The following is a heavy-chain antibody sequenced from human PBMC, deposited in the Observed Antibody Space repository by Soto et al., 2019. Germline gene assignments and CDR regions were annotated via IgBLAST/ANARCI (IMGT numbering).Heavy chain of an antibody. D-gene: IGHD7-27*01. Sequence: SETLSLTCTVSGGSISSYYWSWIRQPPGKGLEWIGYIYYSGSTNYNPSLKIPVTISVDTSKNQFSLKLRSVTAADTGVYYCARDAPSWGYFQHWGQGTLVTVS. CDR3: ARDAPSWGYFQH. V-gene: IGHV4-59*01. CDR2: IYYSGST. CDR1: GGSISSYY. J-gene: IGHJ1*01.